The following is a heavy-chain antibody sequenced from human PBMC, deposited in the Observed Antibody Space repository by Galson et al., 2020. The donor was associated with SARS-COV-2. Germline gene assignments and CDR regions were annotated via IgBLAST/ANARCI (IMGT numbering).Heavy chain of an antibody. Sequence: GGSLRLSCTASGFTFGDYTMSWFRQAPGKGLEWVGFITSKAYGGTTQYAASVKGRFTISRDDSKSIAYLQMNSLKTEDTAVYYCTRAPPSCDNCPHFDYWGQGTLVTVSS. CDR1: GFTFGDYT. D-gene: IGHD1-20*01. V-gene: IGHV3-49*03. J-gene: IGHJ4*02. CDR3: TRAPPSCDNCPHFDY. CDR2: ITSKAYGGTT.